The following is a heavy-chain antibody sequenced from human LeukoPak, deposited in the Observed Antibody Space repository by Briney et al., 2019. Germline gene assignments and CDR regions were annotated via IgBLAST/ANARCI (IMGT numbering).Heavy chain of an antibody. CDR2: INPNSGGT. V-gene: IGHV1-2*02. CDR1: GYTFTAYY. J-gene: IGHJ4*02. Sequence: GASVKVSCKASGYTFTAYYMHWARQAPGQGLEWMGWINPNSGGTNYAQEFQGRVTMTRDTSISTAYMELSRLRSDDTAVYYCASAGYSGSPIDYWGQGTLVTVSS. CDR3: ASAGYSGSPIDY. D-gene: IGHD5-12*01.